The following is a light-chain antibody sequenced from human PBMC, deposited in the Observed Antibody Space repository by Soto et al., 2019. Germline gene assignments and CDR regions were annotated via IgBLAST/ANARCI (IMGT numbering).Light chain of an antibody. Sequence: ILLTQSPGTLSLSPGERSTLSCRSSQSVSSSYLAWYQQKPGQAPRLLIYGASSRATGIPDRFSGSGSGTDFTLTISRLEPEDFAVYYCQQYGSSTITFGQGT. V-gene: IGKV3-20*01. CDR1: QSVSSSY. CDR2: GAS. CDR3: QQYGSSTIT. J-gene: IGKJ5*01.